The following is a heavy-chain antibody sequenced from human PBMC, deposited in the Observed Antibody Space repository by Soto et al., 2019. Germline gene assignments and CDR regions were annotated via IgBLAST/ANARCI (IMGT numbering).Heavy chain of an antibody. V-gene: IGHV3-74*01. CDR3: ARDRDSILKVHGTVDGGMDV. J-gene: IGHJ6*02. CDR2: INSDGTTT. D-gene: IGHD2-8*01. Sequence: EVQLVESGGGLVQPGGSLRLSCGASGFTFRSYWMHWVRQAPGKGLVWVSRINSDGTTTDYADSVKGRFTISRDNAKNTLFLQMKSLRVEDTAVYYCARDRDSILKVHGTVDGGMDVWGQGTTVTVSS. CDR1: GFTFRSYW.